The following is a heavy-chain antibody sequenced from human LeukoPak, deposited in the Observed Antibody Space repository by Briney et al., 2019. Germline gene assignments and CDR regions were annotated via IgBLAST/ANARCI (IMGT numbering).Heavy chain of an antibody. J-gene: IGHJ6*04. CDR2: INHSGST. V-gene: IGHV4-34*01. CDR1: GGSFSGYY. CDR3: ARLGGAGATVTTSYYYGMDV. Sequence: SETLSLTCAVYGGSFSGYYWSWIRQPPGKGLEWIGEINHSGSTNYNPSPKSRVTISVDTSKNQFSLKLSSVTAADTAVYYCARLGGAGATVTTSYYYGMDVWGKGTTVTVSS. D-gene: IGHD4-11*01.